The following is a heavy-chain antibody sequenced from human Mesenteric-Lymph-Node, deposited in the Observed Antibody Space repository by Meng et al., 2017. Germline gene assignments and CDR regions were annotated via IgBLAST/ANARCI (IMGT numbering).Heavy chain of an antibody. J-gene: IGHJ4*02. D-gene: IGHD3-10*01. Sequence: GESLKISCAASGFTFSSYAMHWVRQAPGKGLEWVAVISYDGSNKYYADSVKGRFTISRDNSKNTLYLQMNSLRAEDTAVYYCARAGLDWGQGTLVTVSS. CDR2: ISYDGSNK. CDR3: ARAGLD. CDR1: GFTFSSYA. V-gene: IGHV3-30*14.